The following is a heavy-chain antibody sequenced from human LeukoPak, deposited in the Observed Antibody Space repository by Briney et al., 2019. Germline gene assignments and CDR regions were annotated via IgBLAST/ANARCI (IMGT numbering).Heavy chain of an antibody. D-gene: IGHD2-2*01. CDR2: INPSGGST. J-gene: IGHJ5*02. CDR1: GYTFTCYY. V-gene: IGHV1-46*03. CDR3: ARDLSRYCSSTSCYSGWFDP. Sequence: ASVKVSCKASGYTFTCYYMHWVRQAPGQGLEWMGIINPSGGSTSYAQKFQGRVTMTRDTSTSTVYMELSSLRSEDTAVYYCARDLSRYCSSTSCYSGWFDPWGQGTLVTVSS.